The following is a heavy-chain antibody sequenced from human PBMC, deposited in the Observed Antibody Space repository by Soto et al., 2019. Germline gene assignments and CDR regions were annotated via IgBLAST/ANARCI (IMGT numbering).Heavy chain of an antibody. Sequence: QVQLQESGPGLVKPSGTLSLTCAVSGASIISTNWWTWVRQPPGKRLEWIGEVYHSESTNPNPSLKSRVTMSVDQSNNQVFLNLISVTAADTAFYYCVRASWSGSYRRLDYWGRGILVTVSS. D-gene: IGHD1-26*01. CDR1: GASIISTNW. J-gene: IGHJ4*02. CDR2: VYHSEST. V-gene: IGHV4-4*02. CDR3: VRASWSGSYRRLDY.